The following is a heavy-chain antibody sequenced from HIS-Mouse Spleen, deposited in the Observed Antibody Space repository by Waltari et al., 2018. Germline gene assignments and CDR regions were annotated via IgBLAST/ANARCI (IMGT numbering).Heavy chain of an antibody. Sequence: QVQLVESGGGVVQPGRSLRLSCAASGFTFSSYGMHWVRQAPGKGLEWVAVISNDGSNKCYADSVKGRFTISRDNSKNTLYLQMNSLRAEDTAVYYCAKDRGSQFDYWGQGTLVTVSS. D-gene: IGHD1-26*01. V-gene: IGHV3-30*18. CDR3: AKDRGSQFDY. J-gene: IGHJ4*02. CDR2: ISNDGSNK. CDR1: GFTFSSYG.